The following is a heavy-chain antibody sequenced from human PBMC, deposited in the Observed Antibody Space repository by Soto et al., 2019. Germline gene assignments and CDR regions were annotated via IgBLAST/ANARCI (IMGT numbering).Heavy chain of an antibody. Sequence: SETLSLTCAVSGGSFSGYYWSWIRQPPGQGLEWIGDINHSGSTNSNPSLKRRVTIEVDTSKNHFSLKLSSVTAADTAVYSCAGGYSSSWYRGYYYYGMDVWGQGTTVTVSS. D-gene: IGHD6-13*01. CDR2: INHSGST. CDR3: AGGYSSSWYRGYYYYGMDV. CDR1: GGSFSGYY. J-gene: IGHJ6*02. V-gene: IGHV4-34*01.